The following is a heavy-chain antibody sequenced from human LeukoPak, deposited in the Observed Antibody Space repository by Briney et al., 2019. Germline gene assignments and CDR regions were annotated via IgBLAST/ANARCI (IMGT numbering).Heavy chain of an antibody. CDR3: ARTPSHYYDSSGYTLGAYCFDY. CDR1: GGSISSYY. D-gene: IGHD3-22*01. J-gene: IGHJ4*02. Sequence: SETLSLTCTVSGGSISSYYWGWIRQPAGKGLEWIGRIYTSGSTNYNPSLKSRVTMSVDTSKNQFSLKLSSVTAADTAVYYCARTPSHYYDSSGYTLGAYCFDYWGQGTLVTVSS. CDR2: IYTSGST. V-gene: IGHV4-4*07.